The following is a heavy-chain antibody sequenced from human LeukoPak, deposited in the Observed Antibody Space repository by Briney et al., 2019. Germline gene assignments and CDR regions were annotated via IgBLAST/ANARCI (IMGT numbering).Heavy chain of an antibody. J-gene: IGHJ6*02. V-gene: IGHV4-59*01. CDR2: IYYSGST. CDR3: ARARYSRMDV. Sequence: SETLSLTCTVSGGSISSYYWSWIRQPPGKGLEWIGYIYYSGSTNYNPSLKSRVTISVDTSKNQFSLKLSSVTAADTAVYYCARARYSRMDVWGQGTTVTVSS. D-gene: IGHD2-21*01. CDR1: GGSISSYY.